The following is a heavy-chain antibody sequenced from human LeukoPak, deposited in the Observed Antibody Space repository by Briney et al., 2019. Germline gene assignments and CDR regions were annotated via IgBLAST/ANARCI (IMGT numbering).Heavy chain of an antibody. Sequence: GGSLRLSCAASGFTFSKAWMSWVRQAPGKGLEWVGRIKSKTDGGTTDYAAPVKGRFTISRDDSKNTLYLQMNSLKTEDTAVYYCTGGNCTGTSCPDYWGQGTLVTVSS. CDR1: GFTFSKAW. D-gene: IGHD2-2*01. CDR3: TGGNCTGTSCPDY. J-gene: IGHJ4*02. V-gene: IGHV3-15*01. CDR2: IKSKTDGGTT.